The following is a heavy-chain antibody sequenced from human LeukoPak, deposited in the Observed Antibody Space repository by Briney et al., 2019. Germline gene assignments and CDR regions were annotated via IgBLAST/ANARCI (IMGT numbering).Heavy chain of an antibody. CDR2: MNPNSGNT. CDR1: GYTFTSYD. CDR3: PRALAWRGSYYNYYYMDV. V-gene: IGHV1-8*01. D-gene: IGHD1-26*01. J-gene: IGHJ6*03. Sequence: ASVKVSCKASGYTFTSYDINWVRQATGQGLEWMGWMNPNSGNTGYAQKFQGRVTMTRNTSISTFYMDLSSLRSEDTPETYCPRALAWRGSYYNYYYMDVWGKGTTITVSS.